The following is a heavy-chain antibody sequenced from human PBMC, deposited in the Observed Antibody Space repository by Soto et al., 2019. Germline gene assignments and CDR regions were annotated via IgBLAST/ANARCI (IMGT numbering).Heavy chain of an antibody. CDR2: IYFSGST. CDR1: GGYSSSYY. V-gene: IGHV4-59*01. J-gene: IGHJ6*02. Sequence: PSEPLSLPCSVSGGYSSSYYWHWIPQPPGKGLEWIGYIYFSGSTNYNPSLKSRVTMSRDTSKNQFSLKLSSVTAADTAVYFCTRGEDFGEEDVWGQGTTVTVSS. D-gene: IGHD4-17*01. CDR3: TRGEDFGEEDV.